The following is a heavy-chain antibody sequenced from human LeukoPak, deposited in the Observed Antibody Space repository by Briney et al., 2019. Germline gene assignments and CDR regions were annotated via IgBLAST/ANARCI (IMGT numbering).Heavy chain of an antibody. V-gene: IGHV3-33*01. D-gene: IGHD5-12*01. CDR3: AREMGLNIVATFGY. CDR2: ICYDGSSK. J-gene: IGHJ4*02. Sequence: GGSLRLSCAASGFTFSSYGMHWVRQAPGKGLEWVALICYDGSSKYYADSVRGRFTISRDNSKNTLHLQMNSLRAEDTAVYYCAREMGLNIVATFGYWGQGTLVTVAS. CDR1: GFTFSSYG.